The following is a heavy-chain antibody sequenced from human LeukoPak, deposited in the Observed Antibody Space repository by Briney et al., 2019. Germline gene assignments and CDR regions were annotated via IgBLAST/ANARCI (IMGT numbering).Heavy chain of an antibody. J-gene: IGHJ2*01. Sequence: GGSLRLSCAASGFTFSSYWMHWVRQAPGKGLVWVSRISDGGSTTTYADSVKGRFTISRDNSKNTLYLQMNSLRAEDTAVYYCARDLGLIPYWYFDLWGRGTLVTVSS. CDR3: ARDLGLIPYWYFDL. CDR2: ISDGGSTT. V-gene: IGHV3-74*01. CDR1: GFTFSSYW. D-gene: IGHD2-2*02.